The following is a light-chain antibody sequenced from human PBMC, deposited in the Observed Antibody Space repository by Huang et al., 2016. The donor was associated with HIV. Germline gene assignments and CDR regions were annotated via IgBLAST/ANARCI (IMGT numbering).Light chain of an antibody. CDR3: QQYNDWPPWYT. Sequence: IVMTQSPATLSVSPGERVTLSCRASRSVRNNLYWYQQQVGQPPRLLISGASPLSTGFAALFSGSVSGTDFTFTINILQSEDFAVYYCQQYNDWPPWYTFGQGTKLEIK. J-gene: IGKJ2*01. CDR1: RSVRNN. CDR2: GAS. V-gene: IGKV3-15*01.